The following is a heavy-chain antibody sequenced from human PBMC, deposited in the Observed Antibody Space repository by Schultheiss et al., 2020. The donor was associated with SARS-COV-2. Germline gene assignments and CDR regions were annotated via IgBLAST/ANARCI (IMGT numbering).Heavy chain of an antibody. CDR2: ISSSGSTI. Sequence: GGFLRLSCAASGFTFSSYAMSWVRQAPGMGLEWVSYISSSGSTIYYADSVKGRFTISRDNAKNSLYLQVNGLSAEDTAVYYCARVLNYYDSSGYSDYWGHGTVV. V-gene: IGHV3-48*03. CDR1: GFTFSSYA. D-gene: IGHD3-22*01. J-gene: IGHJ4*01. CDR3: ARVLNYYDSSGYSDY.